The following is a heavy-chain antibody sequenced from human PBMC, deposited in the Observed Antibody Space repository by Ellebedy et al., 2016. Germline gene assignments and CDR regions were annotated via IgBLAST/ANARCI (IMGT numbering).Heavy chain of an antibody. CDR3: VRLPGTTVVTPTDD. CDR1: GGSISSGDFY. D-gene: IGHD4-23*01. J-gene: IGHJ4*02. Sequence: LRLSCTVSGGSISSGDFYWSWIRQPPGKGIEWIGYIYYTGTTHYNPSLKSRATISLDTSKNQFSLKLTSVTAADTAVYYCVRLPGTTVVTPTDDWGQGTLVTVSS. V-gene: IGHV4-30-4*01. CDR2: IYYTGTT.